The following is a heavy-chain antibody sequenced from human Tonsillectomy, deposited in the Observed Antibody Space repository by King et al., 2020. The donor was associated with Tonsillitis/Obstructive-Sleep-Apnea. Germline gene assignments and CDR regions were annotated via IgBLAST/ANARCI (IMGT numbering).Heavy chain of an antibody. CDR1: GGSFRGYY. J-gene: IGHJ4*02. V-gene: IGHV4-34*01. Sequence: VQLQLWGAGLLKPSETLSLTCAVYGGSFRGYYWNWIRQSSGKGLEWIGEINHSGSTHYNPSLKSRVTISVETSKNLFAVKLSSVTAADTAVYYWARGWEYSAYDVGTFDYWGQGTLVTVSS. D-gene: IGHD5-12*01. CDR3: ARGWEYSAYDVGTFDY. CDR2: INHSGST.